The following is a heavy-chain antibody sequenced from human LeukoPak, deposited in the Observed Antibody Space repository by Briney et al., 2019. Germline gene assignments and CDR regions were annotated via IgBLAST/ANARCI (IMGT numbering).Heavy chain of an antibody. V-gene: IGHV4-4*09. J-gene: IGHJ6*03. D-gene: IGHD3-10*01. CDR2: IYTSGST. CDR3: ARYMVRGVGYYYYYMDV. Sequence: SETLSLTCTVSGGSISSYYWSWIRQPPEKGLEWIGYIYTSGSTNYNPSLKSRVTISVDTSKNQFSLKLSSVTAADTAVYYCARYMVRGVGYYYYYMDVWGKGTTVTVSS. CDR1: GGSISSYY.